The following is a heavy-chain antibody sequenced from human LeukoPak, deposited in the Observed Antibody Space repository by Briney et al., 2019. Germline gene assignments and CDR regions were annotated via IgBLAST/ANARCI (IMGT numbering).Heavy chain of an antibody. V-gene: IGHV3-30*18. D-gene: IGHD1-1*01. CDR3: AKSRSGSANWALQIFDN. CDR2: ISDDGRNT. Sequence: QPGRSLRLSCAASGFTFSHNGLHWVRQAPGKGLEWLAIISDDGRNTDYADSVKGRFTISRDNSKNTLYLQMNSLRAEDTAVYFCAKSRSGSANWALQIFDNWGQGTLVTVSS. CDR1: GFTFSHNG. J-gene: IGHJ4*02.